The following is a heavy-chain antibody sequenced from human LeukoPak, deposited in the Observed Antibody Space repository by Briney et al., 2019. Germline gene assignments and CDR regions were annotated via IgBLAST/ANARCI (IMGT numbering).Heavy chain of an antibody. Sequence: PGGSLRLSCEASGITVSTNYMSWVRQAPGKGLEWVSVIYSGGSAYYGDSVKGRFTISRDNAKNSLYLQMNSLRAEDTAVYYCARASTIFYGMDVWGQGTTVTVSS. CDR1: GITVSTNY. CDR2: IYSGGSA. J-gene: IGHJ6*02. V-gene: IGHV3-66*01. CDR3: ARASTIFYGMDV. D-gene: IGHD3-3*01.